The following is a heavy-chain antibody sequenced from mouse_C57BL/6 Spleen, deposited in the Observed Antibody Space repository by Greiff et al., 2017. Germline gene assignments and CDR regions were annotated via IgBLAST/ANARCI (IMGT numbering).Heavy chain of an antibody. CDR2: IYPGDGDT. CDR3: ASYDYDGFWYARDY. D-gene: IGHD2-4*01. CDR1: GYAFSSSW. Sequence: QVQLQQSGPELVKPGASVKISCKASGYAFSSSWMNWVKQRPGKGLEWIGRIYPGDGDTNYNGKFKGKATLTADKSSSTAYMQLSSLTSEDSAVYFCASYDYDGFWYARDYWGQGTSVTVSS. V-gene: IGHV1-82*01. J-gene: IGHJ4*01.